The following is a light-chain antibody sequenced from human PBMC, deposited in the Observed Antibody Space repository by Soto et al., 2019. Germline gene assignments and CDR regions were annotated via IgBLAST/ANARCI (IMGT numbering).Light chain of an antibody. Sequence: QSVLVQPPSASGTPGQKVTIFCSGTIFNIASHPVNWYQRLPGTAPKLLTHSNDQRPSGVPDRFSGSKSGTSASLALSGLQSDDEADYYCATWDQSLNGVVFGGGTKLTVL. V-gene: IGLV1-44*01. CDR2: SND. CDR3: ATWDQSLNGVV. J-gene: IGLJ3*02. CDR1: IFNIASHP.